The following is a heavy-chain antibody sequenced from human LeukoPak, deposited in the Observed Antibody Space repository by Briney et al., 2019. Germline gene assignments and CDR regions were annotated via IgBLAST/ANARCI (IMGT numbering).Heavy chain of an antibody. Sequence: PGGSLRLSCAASGFTLSSYAMSWVRQVPGKGLEWVSGISGSGGSTHYADSVKGRFTISRDNSKKTLYLQMDSLRPEDTAIYYCVTSYGSGNWWGQGTLVTVSS. D-gene: IGHD3-10*01. V-gene: IGHV3-23*01. CDR1: GFTLSSYA. CDR2: ISGSGGST. CDR3: VTSYGSGNW. J-gene: IGHJ4*02.